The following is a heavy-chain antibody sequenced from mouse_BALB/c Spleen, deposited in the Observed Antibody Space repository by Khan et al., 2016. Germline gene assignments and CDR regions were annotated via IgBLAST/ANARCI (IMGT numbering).Heavy chain of an antibody. CDR3: ARERNWAFDY. CDR1: GYTFTDYN. V-gene: IGHV1S29*02. D-gene: IGHD4-1*01. CDR2: IYPYNGGT. Sequence: VQLQQSGPELVKPGASVKISCKASGYTFTDYNMHWVKQSHGKSLEWIGYIYPYNGGTGYNQKFKSKATLSVENFSSTAYMHLRSLTSEDSAVDDCARERNWAFDYWGQGTTLTVSS. J-gene: IGHJ2*01.